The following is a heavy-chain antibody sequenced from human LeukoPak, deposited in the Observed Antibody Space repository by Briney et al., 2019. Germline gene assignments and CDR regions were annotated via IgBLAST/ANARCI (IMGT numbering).Heavy chain of an antibody. CDR2: IYYSGST. D-gene: IGHD3-22*01. CDR1: GGSISSYY. J-gene: IGHJ4*02. Sequence: SETLSLTCTVSGGSISSYYWSWIRQPPGKGLEWIGYIYYSGSTSYNPSLKSRVTISVDTSKNQFSLKLSSVTAADTAVYYCAARERYYDSSGSPIDYWGQGTLVTVSS. CDR3: AARERYYDSSGSPIDY. V-gene: IGHV4-59*08.